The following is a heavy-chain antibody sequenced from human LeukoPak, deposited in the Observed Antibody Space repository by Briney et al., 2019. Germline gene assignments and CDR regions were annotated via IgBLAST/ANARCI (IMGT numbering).Heavy chain of an antibody. Sequence: GASVKVSCKASGYSFTSYGISWVRQAPGQGLEWMGWISAYNSNTNYAQNLQGRVTMTTDTSTSTVYMELSSLRSEGTALYYCARTLTGGRGGYFDYWGQGTLVTVSS. J-gene: IGHJ4*02. D-gene: IGHD3-9*01. CDR2: ISAYNSNT. CDR1: GYSFTSYG. CDR3: ARTLTGGRGGYFDY. V-gene: IGHV1-18*01.